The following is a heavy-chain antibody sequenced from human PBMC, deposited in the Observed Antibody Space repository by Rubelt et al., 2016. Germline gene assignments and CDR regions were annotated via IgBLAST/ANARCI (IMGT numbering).Heavy chain of an antibody. D-gene: IGHD4-17*01. CDR3: ATAWTTVTTGLYYYYAMDV. CDR1: GFSFSALW. Sequence: GGGLVQPGGSLRLSCAASGFSFSALWMHWVRQTPGKGLVWVSLINTDGSATTYADSVRGRFTVSRDNAKNAVFLHMNSLRPDDPAVYYCATAWTTVTTGLYYYYAMDVWGQGTSVTVSS. CDR2: INTDGSAT. V-gene: IGHV3-74*01. J-gene: IGHJ6*02.